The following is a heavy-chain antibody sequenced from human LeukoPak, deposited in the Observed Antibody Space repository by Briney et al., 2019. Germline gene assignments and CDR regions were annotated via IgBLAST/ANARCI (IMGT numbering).Heavy chain of an antibody. J-gene: IGHJ3*02. Sequence: ASVKVSCKASGYTFTSYGISWVRQAPGQGLEWMGWISDYNGNTNFAQKVQGRVTMTTDTSTSTAYMELRSLRSDDTAVYYCARVQQQLADAFDIWGQGTMVTVSS. D-gene: IGHD6-13*01. CDR3: ARVQQQLADAFDI. CDR1: GYTFTSYG. CDR2: ISDYNGNT. V-gene: IGHV1-18*01.